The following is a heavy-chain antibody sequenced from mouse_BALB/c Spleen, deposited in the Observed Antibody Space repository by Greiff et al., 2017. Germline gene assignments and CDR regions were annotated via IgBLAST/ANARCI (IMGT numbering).Heavy chain of an antibody. D-gene: IGHD1-1*01. V-gene: IGHV1-69*02. Sequence: QVQLQQPGAELVRPGASVKLSCKASGYTFTSYWINWVKQRPGQGLEWIGNIYPSDSYTNYNQKFKDKATLTVDKSSSTAYMQLSSPTSEDSAVYYCTRDYGAMDDWGQGTSVTVSS. CDR1: GYTFTSYW. CDR3: TRDYGAMDD. J-gene: IGHJ4*01. CDR2: IYPSDSYT.